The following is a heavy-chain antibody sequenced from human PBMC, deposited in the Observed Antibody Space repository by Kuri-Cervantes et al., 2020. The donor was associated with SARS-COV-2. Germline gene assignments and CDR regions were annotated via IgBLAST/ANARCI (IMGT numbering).Heavy chain of an antibody. CDR1: GYTLRDLS. CDR2: FDPENGEA. D-gene: IGHD6-6*01. Sequence: ASVKVSCKVSGYTLRDLSMHWVRQAPGKALEWLGGFDPENGEAIYAQKFQGRITMTEDTSTDTAYMELSRLRSDDTAVYYCARDLSSSVASFYDYWGQGTLVTVSS. J-gene: IGHJ4*02. V-gene: IGHV1-24*01. CDR3: ARDLSSSVASFYDY.